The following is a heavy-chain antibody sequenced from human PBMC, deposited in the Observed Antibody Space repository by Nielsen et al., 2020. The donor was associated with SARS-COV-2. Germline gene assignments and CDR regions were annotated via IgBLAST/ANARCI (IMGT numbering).Heavy chain of an antibody. Sequence: GESLKISCAASGFTFSNYAMSWVRQAPGKGLEYVSGISSGGRTYYADSVKGRLTISRDNSKNTLYLQMSSLRAEDTAVYYCVRDMWLATAGTYFDYWGQGTLVTVSS. V-gene: IGHV3-64D*09. CDR1: GFTFSNYA. D-gene: IGHD6-13*01. J-gene: IGHJ4*02. CDR3: VRDMWLATAGTYFDY. CDR2: ISSGGRT.